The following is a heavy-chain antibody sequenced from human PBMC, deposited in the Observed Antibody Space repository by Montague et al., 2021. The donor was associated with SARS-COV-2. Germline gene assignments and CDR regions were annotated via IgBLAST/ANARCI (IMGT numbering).Heavy chain of an antibody. CDR1: GFTFSSYS. CDR2: ISSSSSYI. Sequence: SLRLSCAASGFTFSSYSMNWVRQAPGKGLEWVSSISSSSSYIYYADSVKGRFTISRDNAKNSLYLQMNSLRAEDTVVYYCARGSVAGTGNWYFDLWGRGTLVTVSS. V-gene: IGHV3-21*01. CDR3: ARGSVAGTGNWYFDL. D-gene: IGHD6-19*01. J-gene: IGHJ2*01.